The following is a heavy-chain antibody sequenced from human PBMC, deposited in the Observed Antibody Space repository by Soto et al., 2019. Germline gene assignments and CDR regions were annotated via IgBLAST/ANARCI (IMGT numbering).Heavy chain of an antibody. CDR1: GFTFSNYW. Sequence: EVQLVESGGGLVQRGGSLRLSCAASGFTFSNYWMSWVRQAPGKGLEWVANIKQDGSQKYYVDSVKGRFTISRDNAKNSVYLQMNSLRPEDTAVYYCARIGYKSSSLDYWGQGTLVTVSS. V-gene: IGHV3-7*01. J-gene: IGHJ4*02. CDR2: IKQDGSQK. D-gene: IGHD6-6*01. CDR3: ARIGYKSSSLDY.